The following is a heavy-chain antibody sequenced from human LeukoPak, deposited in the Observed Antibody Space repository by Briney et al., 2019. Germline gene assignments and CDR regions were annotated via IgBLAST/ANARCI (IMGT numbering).Heavy chain of an antibody. D-gene: IGHD3-10*01. Sequence: PSETLSLTCAVYGGSFSGYYWSWIRQPPGKGLEWIGEINHSGSTNYNPSLKSRVTISVDTSKNQFSLKLSSVTAADTAVYYCARVATMVWGVKSNYFDYWGQGTLVTVSS. CDR1: GGSFSGYY. CDR3: ARVATMVWGVKSNYFDY. V-gene: IGHV4-34*01. J-gene: IGHJ4*02. CDR2: INHSGST.